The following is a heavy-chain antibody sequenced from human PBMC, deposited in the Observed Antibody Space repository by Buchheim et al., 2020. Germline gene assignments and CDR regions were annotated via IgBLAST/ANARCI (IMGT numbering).Heavy chain of an antibody. J-gene: IGHJ4*02. Sequence: EVQLAESGGGLVQPGGSLRLSCVASGFTFSDHYMDWVRQAPGKGLEWVGRIRDKSHSYSTEYAPSVMGRFTISRDDSNNSLYLQMNSLKTEDTAAYYCDRDLDSSAAFFDYWGQGTL. D-gene: IGHD3-22*01. CDR1: GFTFSDHY. CDR2: IRDKSHSYST. V-gene: IGHV3-72*01. CDR3: DRDLDSSAAFFDY.